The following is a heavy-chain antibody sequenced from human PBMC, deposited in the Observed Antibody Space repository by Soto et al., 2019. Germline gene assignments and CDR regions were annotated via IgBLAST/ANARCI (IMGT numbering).Heavy chain of an antibody. CDR2: ISRSGGTT. Sequence: EVQLLESGGGLVQPGGSLRLSCAATGFTFSYSGMNWVRHAPGRGLEWVSTISRSGGTTYYADSVRGRFTISRDNSKNTLYLQIDSLRAEDTAVFYCARDAGYSSAGHDVFDIWGQGTMVTVSS. D-gene: IGHD6-19*01. J-gene: IGHJ3*02. V-gene: IGHV3-23*01. CDR3: ARDAGYSSAGHDVFDI. CDR1: GFTFSYSG.